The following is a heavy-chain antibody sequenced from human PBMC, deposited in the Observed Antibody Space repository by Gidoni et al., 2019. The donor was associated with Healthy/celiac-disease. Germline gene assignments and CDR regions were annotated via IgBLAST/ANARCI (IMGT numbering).Heavy chain of an antibody. D-gene: IGHD6-6*01. CDR3: ARGARMSPVDY. J-gene: IGHJ4*02. V-gene: IGHV4-34*01. CDR2: INHSGST. Sequence: QVQLQQRGAGLLKPSETLSLTCAVYGGSFSGYYWSWIRQPPGKVLEWIWEINHSGSTNYTPSLKSRVTISVDTSKNQFSLKLSSVTAADTAVYYCARGARMSPVDYWGQGTLVTVSS. CDR1: GGSFSGYY.